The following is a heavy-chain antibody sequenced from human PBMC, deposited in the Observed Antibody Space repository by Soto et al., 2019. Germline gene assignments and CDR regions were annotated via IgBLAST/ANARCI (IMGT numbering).Heavy chain of an antibody. CDR1: GFTFSSYS. CDR2: ISSSSSTI. CDR3: ASKSSELPLFAS. V-gene: IGHV3-48*01. J-gene: IGHJ4*02. Sequence: EVQLVESGGGLVQPGGSLRLSCAASGFTFSSYSMNWVRQAPGKGPEWVSYISSSSSTIYYADSVKGRFTIARDNAMTSLQLQRHSLRAQGTAVCYCASKSSELPLFASWGQGTLVSVS. D-gene: IGHD3-10*01.